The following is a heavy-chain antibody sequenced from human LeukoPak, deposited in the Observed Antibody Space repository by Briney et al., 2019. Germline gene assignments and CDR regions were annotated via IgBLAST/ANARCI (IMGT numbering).Heavy chain of an antibody. CDR2: IYPGDSDT. D-gene: IGHD6-19*01. CDR1: GYSFTSYW. CDR3: ASPYSSGWEGYFQH. Sequence: GGSLKTSWKGSGYSFTSYWIGWVRQMPGKGLGWMGIIYPGDSDTRYSPSFQGQVTISADKSISTAYLQWSSLKASDTAMYYCASPYSSGWEGYFQHWGQGTLVTVSS. J-gene: IGHJ1*01. V-gene: IGHV5-51*01.